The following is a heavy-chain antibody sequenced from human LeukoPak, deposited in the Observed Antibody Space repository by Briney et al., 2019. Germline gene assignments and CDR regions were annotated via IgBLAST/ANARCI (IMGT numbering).Heavy chain of an antibody. D-gene: IGHD6-13*01. CDR2: IYSGADT. CDR1: GFSFSSYS. V-gene: IGHV3-53*01. CDR3: ARLGMIQAYSTEDY. Sequence: GGSLRLSCAASGFSFSSYSMNWVRQAPGKGLEWVSLIYSGADTYYAGSVKGRFTISRDNSKNTLYLQMNSLRAEDTAVYYCARLGMIQAYSTEDYWGQGTLVTVSS. J-gene: IGHJ4*02.